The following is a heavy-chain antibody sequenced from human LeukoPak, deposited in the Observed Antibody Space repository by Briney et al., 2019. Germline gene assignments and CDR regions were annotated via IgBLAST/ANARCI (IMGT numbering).Heavy chain of an antibody. Sequence: ASVKVSCKASGYTFTGYYMHWVRQAPGQGLEWMGWINPNSGGTNYAQKFQGRVTMTRDTSISTAYMELSRLRSDDTAVYYCARDARITGNRYYYYYTDVWGKGTTVTVSS. CDR3: ARDARITGNRYYYYYTDV. D-gene: IGHD1-20*01. CDR1: GYTFTGYY. CDR2: INPNSGGT. J-gene: IGHJ6*03. V-gene: IGHV1-2*02.